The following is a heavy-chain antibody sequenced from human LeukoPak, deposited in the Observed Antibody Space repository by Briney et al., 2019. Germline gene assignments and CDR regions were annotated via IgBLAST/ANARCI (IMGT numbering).Heavy chain of an antibody. D-gene: IGHD3-22*01. CDR3: AKHYYDATGYFYSFDS. CDR2: VSAAGGTT. CDR1: GFTFSSFV. J-gene: IGHJ4*02. V-gene: IGHV3-23*01. Sequence: GGSLRLSCAASGFTFSSFVMGWVRQAPGKGLEWVAVVSAAGGTTNYADSVKGRFTLSRDNSKNTLHLQMRGLGAEDTAVYYCAKHYYDATGYFYSFDSWGQGTLVTVSS.